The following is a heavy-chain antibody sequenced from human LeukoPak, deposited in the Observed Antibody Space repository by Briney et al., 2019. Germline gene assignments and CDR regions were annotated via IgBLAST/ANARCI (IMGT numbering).Heavy chain of an antibody. CDR2: ISSSSSYI. J-gene: IGHJ6*02. V-gene: IGHV3-21*01. Sequence: GGSLRLSCAASGFTFSSYSMNWVRQAPGKGLEWVSSISSSSSYIYYADSVKGRFTISRDNAKNSLYLQMNSLRDEDTAVYYCARPWNYYYYYGMDVWGQGTTVTVSS. CDR1: GFTFSSYS. D-gene: IGHD1-1*01. CDR3: ARPWNYYYYYGMDV.